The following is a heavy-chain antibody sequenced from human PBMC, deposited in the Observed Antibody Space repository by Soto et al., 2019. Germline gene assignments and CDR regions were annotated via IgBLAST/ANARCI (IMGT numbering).Heavy chain of an antibody. D-gene: IGHD3-3*01. J-gene: IGHJ5*02. CDR2: INHTGGT. V-gene: IGHV4-34*01. CDR3: ATRITVFGLLIPPFDP. Sequence: SETLSLTCAVYGGSVNRYYWNWIRKPPGKGLEWIGEINHTGGTHYNPSLKSRVTMSVDTSKNQFSLRLSPVTAADTAIYYCATRITVFGLLIPPFDPWGQGIPVTFS. CDR1: GGSVNRYY.